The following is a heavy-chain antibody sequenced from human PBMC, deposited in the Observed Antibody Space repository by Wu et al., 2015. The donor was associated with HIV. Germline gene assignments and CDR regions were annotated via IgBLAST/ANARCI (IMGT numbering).Heavy chain of an antibody. V-gene: IGHV1-69*13. Sequence: QVQLVQSGAEVKKPGASVKVSCKVSGNTLTELSLHWVRQAPGKGLEWMGWINPIFGTANYAQKFQGRVTITADESTSTAYMELSSLRSEDTAVYYCARSDYYYYDSSGYEMMSFDIVGPRDNRSPSL. CDR3: ARSDYYYYDSSGYEMMSFDI. J-gene: IGHJ3*02. CDR1: GNTLTELS. CDR2: INPIFGTA. D-gene: IGHD3-22*01.